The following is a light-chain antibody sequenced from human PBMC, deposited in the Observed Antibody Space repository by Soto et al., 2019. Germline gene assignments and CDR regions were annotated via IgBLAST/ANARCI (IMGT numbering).Light chain of an antibody. J-gene: IGKJ4*01. CDR2: GAS. CDR3: QHYGSSPGLT. V-gene: IGKV3-20*01. Sequence: EIVLTQSPVTLSLSPWXXAXXSXRXSQSVSSSYLAWYQQKPGQAPRLLIYGASSRATGIPDRFSGSGSGTDFTLTISRLESEDSAVYYCQHYGSSPGLTFGGGTKVDIK. CDR1: QSVSSSY.